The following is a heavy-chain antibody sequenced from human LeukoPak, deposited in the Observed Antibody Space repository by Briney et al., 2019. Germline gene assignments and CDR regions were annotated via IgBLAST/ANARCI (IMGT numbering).Heavy chain of an antibody. J-gene: IGHJ4*02. Sequence: GRSLRLSCAASGFTFSSYGMHWVRQAPGKGLEWVAVIWSDGSNENYADSVKGRFTISRDNSKNTLYLQMNSLRAEDTAVYYCARDRMLDSSSWYYFDYWGQGTLVTVSS. D-gene: IGHD6-13*01. CDR1: GFTFSSYG. CDR2: IWSDGSNE. V-gene: IGHV3-33*01. CDR3: ARDRMLDSSSWYYFDY.